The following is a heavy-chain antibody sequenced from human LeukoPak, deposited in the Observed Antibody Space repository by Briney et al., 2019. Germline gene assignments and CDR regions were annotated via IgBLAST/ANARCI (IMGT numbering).Heavy chain of an antibody. J-gene: IGHJ4*02. CDR2: IGGSGANT. CDR1: GFRFNIFS. V-gene: IGHV3-23*01. CDR3: AKDLLGWRGPFDY. D-gene: IGHD2-15*01. Sequence: GGSLRLSCVASGFRFNIFSMTWVRQAPGKGLEWVSAIGGSGANTYYADSVKGRFTISRDNSKNTLYLQMNNLRAEDTAVYYCAKDLLGWRGPFDYWGQGTLVTVSS.